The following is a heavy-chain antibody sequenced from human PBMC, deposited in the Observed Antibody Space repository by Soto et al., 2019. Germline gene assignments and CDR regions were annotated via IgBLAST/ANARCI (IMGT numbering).Heavy chain of an antibody. CDR1: GFIFRNYA. V-gene: IGHV3-30-3*01. J-gene: IGHJ1*01. CDR2: ISYDGIKN. D-gene: IGHD1-26*01. CDR3: ARDKTGNGSYLRY. Sequence: QVQLVESGGGVVQPGRSLRLSCAASGFIFRNYAMHWVRQAPGKGLEWVALISYDGIKNYYADSVKGRITISRDNSNNTLYLHMSSLSAEDTAVYYCARDKTGNGSYLRYWGQGTLVTVSS.